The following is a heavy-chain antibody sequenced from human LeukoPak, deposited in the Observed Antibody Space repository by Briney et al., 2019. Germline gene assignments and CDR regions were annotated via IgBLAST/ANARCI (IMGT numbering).Heavy chain of an antibody. CDR3: ARDSGDSGSYTNWFDP. CDR2: ISSSGSTI. V-gene: IGHV3-11*01. J-gene: IGHJ5*02. D-gene: IGHD1-26*01. CDR1: GFTFSDYY. Sequence: GGSLRLSCAASGFTFSDYYMSWIRQAPGKGLEWVSYISSSGSTIYYADSVKGRFTISRDNAKNSLYLQMNSLRAEDTAVYYCARDSGDSGSYTNWFDPWGQGTLVTVSS.